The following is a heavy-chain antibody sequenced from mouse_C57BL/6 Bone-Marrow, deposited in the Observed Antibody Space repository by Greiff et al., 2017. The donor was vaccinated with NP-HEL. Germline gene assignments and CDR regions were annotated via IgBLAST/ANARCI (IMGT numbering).Heavy chain of an antibody. D-gene: IGHD1-1*02. V-gene: IGHV5-9-1*02. CDR2: ISSGGDYI. J-gene: IGHJ4*01. Sequence: AAEALTFSSYAMSWVRQTPEKRLEWVAYISSGGDYIYYADTVKGRFTISRDNARNTLYLQMSSLKSEDTAMYYCTRVGACYAMDYWGQGTSVTVSS. CDR1: ALTFSSYA. CDR3: TRVGACYAMDY.